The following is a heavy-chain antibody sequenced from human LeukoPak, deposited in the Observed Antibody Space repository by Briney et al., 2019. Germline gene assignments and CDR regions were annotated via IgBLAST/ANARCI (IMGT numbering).Heavy chain of an antibody. V-gene: IGHV4-34*01. CDR3: ARGFESPAATFCFDI. CDR2: INHSGST. D-gene: IGHD2/OR15-2a*01. Sequence: SETLSLTCAVYGGSFSGYYCSWIRQPPGKRLEWIGEINHSGSTNYNPSLKSRVNISVDTSKIQFSLKLSSVTAADTAVYYCARGFESPAATFCFDIWGQGTMVTVSS. CDR1: GGSFSGYY. J-gene: IGHJ3*02.